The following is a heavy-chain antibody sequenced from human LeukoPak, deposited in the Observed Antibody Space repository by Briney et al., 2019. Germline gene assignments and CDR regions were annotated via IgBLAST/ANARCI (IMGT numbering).Heavy chain of an antibody. CDR2: INHSGST. CDR3: AISYYVSSGLDY. J-gene: IGHJ4*02. V-gene: IGHV4-34*01. D-gene: IGHD3-22*01. Sequence: SETLSLTCAVYGGSFSGYYWSWIRQPPGKGLEWIGEINHSGSTNYNPSLKSRVTISVDRSNNQFSLKLNSVTAADTAVYYCAISYYVSSGLDYWGQGTLVTVSS. CDR1: GGSFSGYY.